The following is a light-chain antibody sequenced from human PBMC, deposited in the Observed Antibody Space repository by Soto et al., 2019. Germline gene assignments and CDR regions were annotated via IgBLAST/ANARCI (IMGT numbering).Light chain of an antibody. CDR2: VAS. CDR3: QQSYGTPLT. CDR1: HSISSY. Sequence: DIEMTQSPSSLSASVADGVTSTCGASHSISSYLNGYQHKPVKAPNLLIYVASSLQSEVTSRLSGSGSGRDFTLTITSLQPEDFSTYYCQQSYGTPLTFGQGTRLEIK. V-gene: IGKV1-39*01. J-gene: IGKJ5*01.